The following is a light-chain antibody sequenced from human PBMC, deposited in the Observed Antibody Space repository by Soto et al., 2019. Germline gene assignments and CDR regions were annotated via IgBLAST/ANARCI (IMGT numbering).Light chain of an antibody. V-gene: IGLV2-14*01. J-gene: IGLJ3*02. CDR1: SSDVGGYNY. CDR2: EVS. CDR3: FSYISSGSRV. Sequence: QSALTQPASVSGSPGQSITISCTGTSSDVGGYNYVSWYQQHPGKAPKLIIYEVSNRPSGISNRFSGSKSGNTASLTISGVQAEDEADYYCFSYISSGSRVFGGGTKLTVL.